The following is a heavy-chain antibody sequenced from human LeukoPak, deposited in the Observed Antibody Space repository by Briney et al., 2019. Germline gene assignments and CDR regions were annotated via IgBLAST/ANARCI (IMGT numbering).Heavy chain of an antibody. Sequence: GGSLRLSCAASGFTFSSYAMSWVRQAPGKGLEWVSTISATGGSTYYADSVKGRFTISRDNSKDTLYLQMNSLRAEDTAVYYCAKGGYSSGWRNYFDYWGQGTLVTVSS. CDR2: ISATGGST. D-gene: IGHD6-19*01. CDR3: AKGGYSSGWRNYFDY. V-gene: IGHV3-23*01. J-gene: IGHJ4*02. CDR1: GFTFSSYA.